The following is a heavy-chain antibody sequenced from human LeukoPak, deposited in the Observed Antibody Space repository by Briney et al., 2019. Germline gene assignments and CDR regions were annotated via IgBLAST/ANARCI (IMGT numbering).Heavy chain of an antibody. CDR2: IWYDGSNK. Sequence: SLRLSCAAAGFTFNEFGVHWVRQAPGQGLEWVALIWYDGSNKYYADSVKGRFTISRDNSKNTVYLQMNSLRVEDTALYSCARDRPTGSYYSIDYWGQGTLATVSS. CDR3: ARDRPTGSYYSIDY. D-gene: IGHD1-26*01. V-gene: IGHV3-33*01. J-gene: IGHJ4*02. CDR1: GFTFNEFG.